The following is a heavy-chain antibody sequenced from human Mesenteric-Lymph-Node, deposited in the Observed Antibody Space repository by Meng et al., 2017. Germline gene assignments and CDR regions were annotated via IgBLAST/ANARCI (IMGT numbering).Heavy chain of an antibody. J-gene: IGHJ4*02. CDR2: ITTNTANP. D-gene: IGHD3-16*01. V-gene: IGHV7-4-1*02. Sequence: ASVKVSCKASGYTFTNYGMNWVRQAPGQGLEWMGWITTNTANPTYAPGFTGRFVFSLDASVNTAYLQINNLKPEDTAVYYCAREYSTAWIGGFDYWGQGSLVTVSS. CDR1: GYTFTNYG. CDR3: AREYSTAWIGGFDY.